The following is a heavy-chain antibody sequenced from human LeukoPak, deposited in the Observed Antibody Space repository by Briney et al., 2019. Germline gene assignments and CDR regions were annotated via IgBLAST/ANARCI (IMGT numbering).Heavy chain of an antibody. CDR2: ISAYNGNT. V-gene: IGHV1-18*01. CDR1: GYTFTSYG. D-gene: IGHD3-3*01. CDR3: ARILSGPNNLVYYYYMDV. J-gene: IGHJ6*03. Sequence: GASVKVSCKASGYTFTSYGISWVRQAPGQGLEWMGWISAYNGNTNYAQKLQGRVTMTTDTSTSTAYMELRSLRSDDTAVYYCARILSGPNNLVYYYYMDVWGKGTTVTVSS.